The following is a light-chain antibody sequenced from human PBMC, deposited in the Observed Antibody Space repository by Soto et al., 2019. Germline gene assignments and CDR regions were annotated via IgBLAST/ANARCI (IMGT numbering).Light chain of an antibody. CDR3: QQYNNWPYT. CDR2: GAS. Sequence: MVMTQSPATLSVSPGERATLSCRASQSVSTKLAWYQQKPGQAPRLLIYGASTRATGIPARFSGSGSGTDVPLTISRLQSEDFAVYYCQQYNNWPYTFGPGTRVDIK. V-gene: IGKV3D-15*01. J-gene: IGKJ3*01. CDR1: QSVSTK.